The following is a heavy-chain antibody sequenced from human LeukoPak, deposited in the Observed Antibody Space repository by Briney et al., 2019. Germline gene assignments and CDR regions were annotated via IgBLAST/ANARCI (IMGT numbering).Heavy chain of an antibody. Sequence: KPSETLSLTCAVYGGSFSGYYWSWIRQPPGKGLEWIGEINHSGSTNYDPSLKSRVTISVDTSKNQFSLKLSSVTAADTAVYYCARGTRTIFGVVIGPFDYWGQGTLVTVSS. CDR3: ARGTRTIFGVVIGPFDY. J-gene: IGHJ4*02. CDR1: GGSFSGYY. V-gene: IGHV4-34*01. D-gene: IGHD3-3*01. CDR2: INHSGST.